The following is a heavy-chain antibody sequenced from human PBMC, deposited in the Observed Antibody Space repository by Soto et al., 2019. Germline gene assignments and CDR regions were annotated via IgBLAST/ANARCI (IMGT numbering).Heavy chain of an antibody. D-gene: IGHD1-26*01. CDR1: GYTFTSYG. CDR3: ARTSHYYGSTDAFDI. J-gene: IGHJ3*02. Sequence: ASVKVSCKASGYTFTSYGISWVRQAPGQGLEWMGWISAYNGNTNYAQKLQGRVTMTTDTSTSTAYMELRSLRSDDTAVYYCARTSHYYGSTDAFDIWGQGTMVTVSS. V-gene: IGHV1-18*01. CDR2: ISAYNGNT.